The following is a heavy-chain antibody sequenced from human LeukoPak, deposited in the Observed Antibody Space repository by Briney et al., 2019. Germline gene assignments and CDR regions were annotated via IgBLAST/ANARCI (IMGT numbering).Heavy chain of an antibody. CDR3: ARRRTLITPYDD. D-gene: IGHD4-23*01. V-gene: IGHV3-7*01. Sequence: GGSLRLSCAVSGLTFSAYWMTWVRQAPGKGLEWVANIKQDGSEKYYVDSVKGRFTISRDNAKNSLYLQMNSLRAEDTAVYYCARRRTLITPYDDWGQGTLVTVSS. J-gene: IGHJ4*02. CDR1: GLTFSAYW. CDR2: IKQDGSEK.